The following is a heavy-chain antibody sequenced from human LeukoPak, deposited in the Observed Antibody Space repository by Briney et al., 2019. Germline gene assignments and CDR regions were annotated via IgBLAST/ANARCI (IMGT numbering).Heavy chain of an antibody. CDR1: GYTFTGYY. J-gene: IGHJ4*02. CDR2: ISGYNGNT. V-gene: IGHV1-18*04. D-gene: IGHD3-10*01. Sequence: ASVKVSCKASGYTFTGYYMHWVRQAPGQGLEWMGWISGYNGNTKYAQKLQGRVTMTTDTSTSTAYMELRSLRSDDTAVYYCARDRPYYGSGRTFYFDFWGQGTLVTVSS. CDR3: ARDRPYYGSGRTFYFDF.